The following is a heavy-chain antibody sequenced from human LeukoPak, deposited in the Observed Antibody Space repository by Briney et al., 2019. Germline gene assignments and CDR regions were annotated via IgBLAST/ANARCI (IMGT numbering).Heavy chain of an antibody. D-gene: IGHD3-22*01. CDR1: GFTFSSYS. J-gene: IGHJ5*02. Sequence: GGSLRLSCAASGFTFSSYSMNWVRQAPGKGLEWVSSIISSSGYIYYADSVKGRFTISRDNAKKTLYLQMNSLRAEDTAVYYCARTYYYDSSGDSEDWFDPWGQGTLVTVSS. V-gene: IGHV3-21*01. CDR3: ARTYYYDSSGDSEDWFDP. CDR2: IISSSGYI.